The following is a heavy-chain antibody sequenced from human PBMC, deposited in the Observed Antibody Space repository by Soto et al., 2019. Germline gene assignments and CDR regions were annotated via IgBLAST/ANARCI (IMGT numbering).Heavy chain of an antibody. D-gene: IGHD6-6*01. Sequence: GASVRVSCKASGGTFSSYAISWVRQAPGQGLEWMGGIIPIFGTANYAQKFQGRVTITADESTSTAYMELSSLRSEDTAVYYCARGRIAARHFFRFDPWGQGTLVTVSS. CDR3: ARGRIAARHFFRFDP. CDR2: IIPIFGTA. J-gene: IGHJ5*02. V-gene: IGHV1-69*13. CDR1: GGTFSSYA.